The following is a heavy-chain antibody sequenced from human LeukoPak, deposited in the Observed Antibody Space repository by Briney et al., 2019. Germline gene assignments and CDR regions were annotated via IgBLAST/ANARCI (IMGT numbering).Heavy chain of an antibody. J-gene: IGHJ4*02. CDR2: ISAYNGNT. D-gene: IGHD2-15*01. CDR3: ARDSQPSGYCSGGSCYFDY. Sequence: ASVKVSCEASGYTFTSYGISWVRQAPGQGLEWMGWISAYNGNTIYAQKLQGRVTMTTDTSTSTAYMELRSLRSDDTAVYYCARDSQPSGYCSGGSCYFDYWGQGTLVTVSS. V-gene: IGHV1-18*01. CDR1: GYTFTSYG.